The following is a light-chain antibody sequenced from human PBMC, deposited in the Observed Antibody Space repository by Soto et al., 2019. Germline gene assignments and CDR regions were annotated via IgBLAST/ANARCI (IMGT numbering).Light chain of an antibody. CDR3: SSYTSSNTYV. CDR2: DVS. J-gene: IGLJ1*01. Sequence: QSVLTQPASVSGSAGQSIAISCTGTSSDVGGYNYVSWYQHHPGKVPQIMIYDVSSRPSGVSDRFSGSKSGNTASPTISGLQAEDEADYYCSSYTSSNTYVFGTGTKVTVL. V-gene: IGLV2-14*03. CDR1: SSDVGGYNY.